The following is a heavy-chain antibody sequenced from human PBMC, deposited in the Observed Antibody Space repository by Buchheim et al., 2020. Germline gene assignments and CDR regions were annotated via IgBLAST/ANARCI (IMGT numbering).Heavy chain of an antibody. Sequence: EVQLLESGGDLVQPGGSLRLSCSVSGFTFSSYAMSWVRQAPGKGLEWVSAISGSGDTYYTDSVKGRFTISRDNSKNTLYLQMNSLRAEDTAVYYCAKDGTRGGGWYSSGWYLYFDYWGQGTL. CDR3: AKDGTRGGGWYSSGWYLYFDY. V-gene: IGHV3-23*01. CDR2: ISGSGDT. CDR1: GFTFSSYA. D-gene: IGHD6-19*01. J-gene: IGHJ4*02.